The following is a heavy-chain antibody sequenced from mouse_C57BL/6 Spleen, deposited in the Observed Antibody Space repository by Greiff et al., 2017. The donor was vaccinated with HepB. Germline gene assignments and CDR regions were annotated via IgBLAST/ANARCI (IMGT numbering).Heavy chain of an antibody. V-gene: IGHV1-66*01. D-gene: IGHD1-1*01. J-gene: IGHJ2*01. CDR1: GYSFTSYY. CDR3: ASSYYGSSLDY. Sequence: QVQLQQPGPELVKPGASVKISCKASGYSFTSYYIHWVKQRPGQGLEWIGWIYPGSGNTKYNEKFKGKATLTADTSSSTAYMQLSSLTSEDSAVYYCASSYYGSSLDYWGQGTTLTVSS. CDR2: IYPGSGNT.